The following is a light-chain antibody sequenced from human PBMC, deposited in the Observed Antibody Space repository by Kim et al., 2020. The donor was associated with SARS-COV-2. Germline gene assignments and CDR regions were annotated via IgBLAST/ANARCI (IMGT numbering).Light chain of an antibody. CDR3: NSRDSSGNHWV. CDR1: NVRTCC. Sequence: ALGQIVRIKCQGANVRTCCASWDQPSPEQAPVLVLYGKNNRPSGIPDRFSGSSSENTATLTITGAKAEDEADYYCNSRDSSGNHWVFGGGTKLTVL. CDR2: GKN. J-gene: IGLJ3*02. V-gene: IGLV3-19*01.